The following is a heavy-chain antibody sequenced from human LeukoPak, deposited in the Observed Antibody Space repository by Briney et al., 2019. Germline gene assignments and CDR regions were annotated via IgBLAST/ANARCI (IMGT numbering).Heavy chain of an antibody. D-gene: IGHD3-3*01. V-gene: IGHV3-53*05. CDR2: IYSGGST. J-gene: IGHJ4*02. CDR3: ARGPDLNYDFWSGYSFDY. Sequence: PGGSLRLSCAASGFTVSSNYMSWVRQAPGKGLEWVSVIYSGGSTYYADSVKGRFTISRDNSKNTLYLQMNSLRAEDTAVYYCARGPDLNYDFWSGYSFDYWGQGTLVTVSS. CDR1: GFTVSSNY.